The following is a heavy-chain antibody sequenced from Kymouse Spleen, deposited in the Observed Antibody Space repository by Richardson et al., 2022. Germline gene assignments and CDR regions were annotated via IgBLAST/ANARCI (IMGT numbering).Heavy chain of an antibody. J-gene: IGHJ4*02. V-gene: IGHV3-9*01. D-gene: IGHD6-19*01. CDR2: ISWNSGSI. CDR3: AKKGSSGWFDY. Sequence: EVQLVESGGGLVQPGRSLRLSCAASGFTFDDYAMHWVRQAPGKGLEWVSGISWNSGSIGYADSVKGRFTISRDNAKNSLYLQMNSLRAEDTALYYCAKKGSSGWFDYWGQGTLVTVSS. CDR1: GFTFDDYA.